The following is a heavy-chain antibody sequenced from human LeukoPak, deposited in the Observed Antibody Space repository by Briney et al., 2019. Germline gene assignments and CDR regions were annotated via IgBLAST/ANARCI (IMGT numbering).Heavy chain of an antibody. CDR1: GYSISSGCY. CDR3: ARGVDSNYVYYYYFLHV. V-gene: IGHV4-38-2*02. Sequence: SETLSLTCTVSGYSISSGCYWGWIRQPPGKGQEWIGSIYHSGSTYYHPSLKRRVTISVDTSKTHFSLKLSSVTAADTAVYYCARGVDSNYVYYYYFLHVWGKGPTVTVSS. CDR2: IYHSGST. D-gene: IGHD4-11*01. J-gene: IGHJ6*03.